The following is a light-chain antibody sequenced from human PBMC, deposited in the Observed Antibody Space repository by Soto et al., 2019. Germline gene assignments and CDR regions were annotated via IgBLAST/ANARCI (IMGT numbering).Light chain of an antibody. CDR3: SPYTSSSTRV. J-gene: IGLJ1*01. CDR1: SRVVGGYNY. V-gene: IGLV2-14*01. CDR2: DVS. Sequence: QSSLTPPASLSWAPWQAVTLSRPGTSRVVGGYNYVSWYQQHPGKAPKLMIYDVSNRPSGVSNRFSGSKSGNTASLTISGLQAEDEADYYCSPYTSSSTRVFGTGTKVTVL.